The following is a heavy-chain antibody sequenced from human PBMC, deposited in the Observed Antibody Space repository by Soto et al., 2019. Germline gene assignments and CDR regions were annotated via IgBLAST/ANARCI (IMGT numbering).Heavy chain of an antibody. CDR2: IKSKTDGGTT. CDR3: TTDLYCTNGVCYYLGYYYYGMDV. D-gene: IGHD2-8*01. CDR1: GFTFSNAW. J-gene: IGHJ6*02. V-gene: IGHV3-15*01. Sequence: GGSLRLSCAASGFTFSNAWMSWVRQAPGKGLEWVGRIKSKTDGGTTDYAAPVKGRFTISRDDSKNTLYLQMNSLKTEDTAVYYCTTDLYCTNGVCYYLGYYYYGMDVWGQGTTVTVSS.